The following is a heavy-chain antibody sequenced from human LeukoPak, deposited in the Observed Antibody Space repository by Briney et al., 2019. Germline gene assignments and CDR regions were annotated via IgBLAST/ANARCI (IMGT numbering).Heavy chain of an antibody. J-gene: IGHJ5*02. CDR2: ISAYNGNT. Sequence: ASVKVSCKASGYTFTSYGISWVRQAPGQGLEWMGWISAYNGNTNYAQKLQGRVTMTTDTSTSTAYMELRSLRSDDTAVYYCARGHSCTIFGVVIEWDNWLDPWGQGTLVTVSS. D-gene: IGHD3-3*01. CDR1: GYTFTSYG. V-gene: IGHV1-18*01. CDR3: ARGHSCTIFGVVIEWDNWLDP.